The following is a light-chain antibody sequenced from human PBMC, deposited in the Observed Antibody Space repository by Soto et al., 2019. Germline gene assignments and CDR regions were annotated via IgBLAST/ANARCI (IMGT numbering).Light chain of an antibody. CDR3: QQYNNWPRT. J-gene: IGKJ5*01. Sequence: AIRMTQSPSSLSASTGARVTITCRASQGISSYLAWYQQKPGKAPKLLIYAASTLQSGVPSRFSGSGSGTDFTLTISCLQSEDFAVYYCQQYNNWPRTFGQGTRLEIK. V-gene: IGKV1-8*01. CDR2: AAS. CDR1: QGISSY.